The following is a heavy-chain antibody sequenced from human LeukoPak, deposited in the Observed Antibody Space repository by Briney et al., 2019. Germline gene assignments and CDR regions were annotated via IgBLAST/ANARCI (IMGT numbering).Heavy chain of an antibody. CDR1: GGSISSYY. V-gene: IGHV4-59*01. Sequence: SETLSLTCTVPGGSISSYYWSWIRQPPGKGLEWIGYIYYSGSTNYNPSLKSRVTISVDTSKNQFSLKLSSVTAADTAVYYCARGIASWQYYYYGMDVWGQGTTVTVSS. J-gene: IGHJ6*02. CDR3: ARGIASWQYYYYGMDV. CDR2: IYYSGST. D-gene: IGHD2-2*01.